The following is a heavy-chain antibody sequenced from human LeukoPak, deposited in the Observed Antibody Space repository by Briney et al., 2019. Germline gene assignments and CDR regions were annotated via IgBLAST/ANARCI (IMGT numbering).Heavy chain of an antibody. V-gene: IGHV1-2*02. J-gene: IGHJ6*02. CDR3: ARVVAYYYGMDV. Sequence: ASVKVSCKASGYTFTGYYMHWVRQAPGQGLEWMGWISPNSGGTNYAQKFQGRVTMTRDTSISTAYMELSRLRSDDTAVYYCARVVAYYYGMDVWGQGTTVTVSS. CDR1: GYTFTGYY. D-gene: IGHD5-12*01. CDR2: ISPNSGGT.